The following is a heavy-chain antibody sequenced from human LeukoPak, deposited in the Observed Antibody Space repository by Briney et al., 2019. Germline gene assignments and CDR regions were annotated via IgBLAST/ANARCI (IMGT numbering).Heavy chain of an antibody. Sequence: PGGSLRLSCAASGFTFSSYGMSWVRQAPGKGLEWVSAISGSGSSTYYADSVKGRFTISRDNSKNTLYLQMNSLRAEDTAVYYCANGLSPQYYFDYWGQGTLVTVSS. CDR1: GFTFSSYG. D-gene: IGHD4/OR15-4a*01. CDR3: ANGLSPQYYFDY. J-gene: IGHJ4*02. V-gene: IGHV3-23*01. CDR2: ISGSGSST.